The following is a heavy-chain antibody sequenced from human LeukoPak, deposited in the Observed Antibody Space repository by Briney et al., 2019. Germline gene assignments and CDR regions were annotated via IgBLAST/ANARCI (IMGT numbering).Heavy chain of an antibody. Sequence: SETLSLTCTVSGGSISDFYWGWIRQAPGKGLEWIGHIHDSGSAEYNLALKSRVTISLDTSKKQFSLKVKSVTAADTAVYFCARGGHRFGLCDCWGQGTLVTVSS. CDR2: IHDSGSA. CDR3: ARGGHRFGLCDC. J-gene: IGHJ4*02. V-gene: IGHV4-59*12. D-gene: IGHD5-12*01. CDR1: GGSISDFY.